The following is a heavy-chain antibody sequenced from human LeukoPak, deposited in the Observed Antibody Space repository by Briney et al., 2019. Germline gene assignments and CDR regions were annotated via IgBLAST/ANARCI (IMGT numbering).Heavy chain of an antibody. J-gene: IGHJ5*02. CDR1: GGSISSYY. Sequence: SETLSPTCTVSGGSISSYYWSWIRQPPGKGLEWIGYIYYSGSTNYNPSLKSRVTISVDTSKNQFSLKLSSVTAADTAVYYCARQRSYGSSARFDPWGQGTLVTVSS. V-gene: IGHV4-59*08. CDR3: ARQRSYGSSARFDP. D-gene: IGHD5-18*01. CDR2: IYYSGST.